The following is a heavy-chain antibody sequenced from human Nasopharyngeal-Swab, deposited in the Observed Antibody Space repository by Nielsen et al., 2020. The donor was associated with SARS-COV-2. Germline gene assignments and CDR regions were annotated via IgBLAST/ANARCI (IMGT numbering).Heavy chain of an antibody. CDR3: ARERWLHPNWAQGYYYGMDV. J-gene: IGHJ6*02. CDR1: GYSFTSYW. CDR2: IYPGDSDT. D-gene: IGHD5-24*01. V-gene: IGHV5-51*01. Sequence: KVSCKGSGYSFTSYWIGWLRQMPGKGLEWMGIIYPGDSDTRYSPYFQGQVTISADKSISTAYLQWSSLKASDTAMYYCARERWLHPNWAQGYYYGMDVWGQGTTVTVSS.